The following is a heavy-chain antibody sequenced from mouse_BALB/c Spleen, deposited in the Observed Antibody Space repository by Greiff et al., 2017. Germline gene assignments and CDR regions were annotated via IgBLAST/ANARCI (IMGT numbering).Heavy chain of an antibody. J-gene: IGHJ2*01. CDR2: IDTSDSYT. CDR3: ARGGYYGSSWDY. D-gene: IGHD1-1*01. V-gene: IGHV1-69*01. CDR1: GYTFTDYW. Sequence: QVQLQQSGAELVMPGASVKMSCKASGYTFTDYWMHWVKQRPGQGLEWIGAIDTSDSYTSYNQKFKGKATLTVDESSSTAYMQLSSLTSEDSAVYYCARGGYYGSSWDYWGQGTTLTVSS.